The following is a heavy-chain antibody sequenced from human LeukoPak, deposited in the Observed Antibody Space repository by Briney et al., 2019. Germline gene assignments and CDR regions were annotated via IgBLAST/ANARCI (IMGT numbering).Heavy chain of an antibody. D-gene: IGHD6-13*01. J-gene: IGHJ5*02. CDR1: GGSCCGYY. Sequence: PSETLSLTCAVYGGSCCGYYWSWIRQPPGKGLEWIGEINHSGSTNYNPSLKSRVTISVDTSKNQFSLKLSSVTAADTAVYYCARGGAAAGTNWFDPWGQGTLVTVSS. CDR2: INHSGST. CDR3: ARGGAAAGTNWFDP. V-gene: IGHV4-34*01.